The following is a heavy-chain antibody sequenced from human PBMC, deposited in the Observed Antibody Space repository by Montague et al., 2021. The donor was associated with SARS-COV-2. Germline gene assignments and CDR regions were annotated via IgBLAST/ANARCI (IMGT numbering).Heavy chain of an antibody. Sequence: SVRLSCRAFGFTFSSYAMSWVRQAPGKGLEWVSAISGSGGSTYYADSVKGRFTISRDNSKNTLYLQMNSLRAEDTAVYYCAKDTQVLWFGEGGYWGQGTLVTVSS. CDR1: GFTFSSYA. V-gene: IGHV3-23*01. J-gene: IGHJ4*02. D-gene: IGHD3-10*01. CDR2: ISGSGGST. CDR3: AKDTQVLWFGEGGY.